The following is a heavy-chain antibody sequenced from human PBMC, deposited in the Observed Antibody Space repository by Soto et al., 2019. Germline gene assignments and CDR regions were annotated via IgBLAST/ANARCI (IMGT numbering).Heavy chain of an antibody. CDR1: GYTFTSYA. V-gene: IGHV1-3*01. Sequence: VSSKAYGYTFTSYAMHWVPPAPGQRHEWMGWINAGNGNTKYSKKFQGRVTITRDTSASTVYMELSSLSSEDTAVYYCARVIGGWYYFDYWGQGTLVTVSS. J-gene: IGHJ4*02. D-gene: IGHD6-19*01. CDR2: INAGNGNT. CDR3: ARVIGGWYYFDY.